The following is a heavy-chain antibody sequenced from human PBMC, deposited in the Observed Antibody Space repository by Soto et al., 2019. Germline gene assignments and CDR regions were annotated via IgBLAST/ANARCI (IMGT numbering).Heavy chain of an antibody. J-gene: IGHJ6*02. CDR1: GYSFTSYW. CDR3: AGGGVRGVITRTRDYYGMDV. V-gene: IGHV5-51*01. Sequence: GEALEISCEGSGYSFTSYWIGRVRQMPGKGLEWMGIIYPGDSDTRYSPSFQGQVTISADKSISTAYLQWSSLKASDTAMYYCAGGGVRGVITRTRDYYGMDVWGQGTTVTVSS. CDR2: IYPGDSDT. D-gene: IGHD3-10*01.